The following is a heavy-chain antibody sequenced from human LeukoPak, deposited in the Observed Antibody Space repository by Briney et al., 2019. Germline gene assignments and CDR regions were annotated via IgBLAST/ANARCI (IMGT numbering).Heavy chain of an antibody. J-gene: IGHJ4*02. V-gene: IGHV1-46*01. CDR3: ASGGLNWQLVH. Sequence: ASVKVSCQPSEYSFTSYYMHWVRQAPGQGLDWLGVITPSGGTRSYAQNFQGRVTMTRDPSSSTFYMDLSSLRSEDTAVYYCASGGLNWQLVHWGQGTLVSVSS. D-gene: IGHD6-13*01. CDR2: ITPSGGTR. CDR1: EYSFTSYY.